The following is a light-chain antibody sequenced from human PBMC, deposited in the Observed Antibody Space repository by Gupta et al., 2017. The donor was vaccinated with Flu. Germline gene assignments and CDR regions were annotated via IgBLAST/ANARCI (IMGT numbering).Light chain of an antibody. CDR1: QSVGRY. V-gene: IGKV3-11*01. CDR2: DAS. CDR3: QQRSFSPT. J-gene: IGKJ4*01. Sequence: SPATLSLSPGERATLSCRASQSVGRYLAWYQQKPGQAPRLLIYDASRRATGIPDRFRGSGSGTDFILTISSLEPEDFAVYYCQQRSFSPTFGGGTKVEI.